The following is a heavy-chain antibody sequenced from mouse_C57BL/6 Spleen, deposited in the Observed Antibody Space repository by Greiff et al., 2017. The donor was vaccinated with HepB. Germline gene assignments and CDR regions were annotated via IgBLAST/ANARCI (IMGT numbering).Heavy chain of an antibody. CDR3: TRGTMVENYFDY. CDR1: GYTFTDYE. Sequence: VQLQQSGAELVRPGASVTLSCKASGYTFTDYEMHWVKQTPVHGLEWIGAIDPETGGTAYNQKFKGKAILTADKSSSTAYMELRSLTSEDSAGYYCTRGTMVENYFDYWGQGTTLTVSS. CDR2: IDPETGGT. V-gene: IGHV1-15*01. J-gene: IGHJ2*01. D-gene: IGHD1-1*02.